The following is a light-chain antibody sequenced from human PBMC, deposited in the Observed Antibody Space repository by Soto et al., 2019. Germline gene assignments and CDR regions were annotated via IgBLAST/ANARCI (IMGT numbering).Light chain of an antibody. J-gene: IGLJ1*01. Sequence: QSALTQPRSVSGSPGQSVAISCTGTSSDVGGYNYVSWYQRHPGKAPKLMIYDVSKRPSGVPDRFSGSKSGNTASLTISGLQAEDEADYYCCSYAGGSYVFGTGTKLTVL. CDR2: DVS. CDR1: SSDVGGYNY. CDR3: CSYAGGSYV. V-gene: IGLV2-11*01.